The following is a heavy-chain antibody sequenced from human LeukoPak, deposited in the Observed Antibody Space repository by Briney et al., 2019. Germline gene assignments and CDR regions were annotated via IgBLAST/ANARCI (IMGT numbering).Heavy chain of an antibody. Sequence: PSETLSLTCAVYGGSFSGYYWSWIRQPPGKGLEWIGEINHSGSTNYNPSLKSRVTISVDTSKNQFSPKLSSVTAADTAVYYCASAITMVRGGADYWGQGTLVTVSS. V-gene: IGHV4-34*01. J-gene: IGHJ4*02. CDR2: INHSGST. CDR1: GGSFSGYY. D-gene: IGHD3-10*01. CDR3: ASAITMVRGGADY.